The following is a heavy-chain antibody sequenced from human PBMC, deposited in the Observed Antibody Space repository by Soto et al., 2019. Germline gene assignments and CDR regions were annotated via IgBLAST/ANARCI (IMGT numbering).Heavy chain of an antibody. CDR2: INSDGSST. CDR3: AKTLYSSGWYE. J-gene: IGHJ1*01. Sequence: VQLVESEGGLVQPGGSLRLSCAASGFTFSSYWMHWVRQAPGKGLVWVSRINSDGSSTSYADSVKGRFTISRDNAKNTLYLQMNSLRAEDTAVYYCAKTLYSSGWYEWGQGTLVTVSS. CDR1: GFTFSSYW. D-gene: IGHD6-19*01. V-gene: IGHV3-74*01.